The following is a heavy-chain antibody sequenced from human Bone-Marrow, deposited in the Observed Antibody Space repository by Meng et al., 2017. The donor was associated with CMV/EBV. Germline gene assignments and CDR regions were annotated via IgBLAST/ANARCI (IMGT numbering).Heavy chain of an antibody. J-gene: IGHJ2*01. CDR3: AKDRHYGDYWYFDL. V-gene: IGHV3-30*02. D-gene: IGHD4-17*01. CDR1: GFTFSSYG. Sequence: RGGAGGGVVQPGGSCEPSCAASGFTFSSYGMHWVRQAPGKGLEWVAFIRYDGSNKYYADSVKGRFTISRDNSKNTLYLQMNSLRAEDTAVYYCAKDRHYGDYWYFDLWGRGTLVTVSS. CDR2: IRYDGSNK.